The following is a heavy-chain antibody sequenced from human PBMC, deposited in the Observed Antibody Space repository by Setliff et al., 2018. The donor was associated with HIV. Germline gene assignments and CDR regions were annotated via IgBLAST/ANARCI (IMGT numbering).Heavy chain of an antibody. V-gene: IGHV1-46*01. CDR2: INHSGGST. J-gene: IGHJ4*02. CDR1: GYTFTNYY. Sequence: ASVKVSCKTSGYTFTNYYVHWVRQAPGQGLEWMGIINHSGGSTIYAQKFQGRVTMTRDTSTGTVYMELSSLRSEDTAVYYCAREGPLYDFWSGYIDYWGQGILVTVSS. CDR3: AREGPLYDFWSGYIDY. D-gene: IGHD3-3*01.